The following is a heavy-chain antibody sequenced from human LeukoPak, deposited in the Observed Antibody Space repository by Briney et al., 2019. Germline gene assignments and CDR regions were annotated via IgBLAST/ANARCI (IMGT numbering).Heavy chain of an antibody. CDR3: ASTPSGFWSGYSRVDY. Sequence: PSETLSLTCTVSGGSISTSSYYWGWVCQPPGKGLEWIGNIFYSGSTYYNPSLKSRVTISVDTSKNQFSLKLSSVTAADTGVYYCASTPSGFWSGYSRVDYWGQGTLVTVSS. D-gene: IGHD3-3*01. J-gene: IGHJ4*02. CDR2: IFYSGST. V-gene: IGHV4-39*07. CDR1: GGSISTSSYY.